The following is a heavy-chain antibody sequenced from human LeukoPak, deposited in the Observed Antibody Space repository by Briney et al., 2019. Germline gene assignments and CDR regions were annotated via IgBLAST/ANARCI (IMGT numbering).Heavy chain of an antibody. V-gene: IGHV1-18*04. CDR3: ARDSHIAEVAYYFDY. Sequence: GASVKVSCKASGYTLTGYYMHWVRQAPGQGLEWMGYISVYSGNTNHAQKLQGRVTMTTDTSTSTAYMELRSLRSDDTAVYYCARDSHIAEVAYYFDYWGQGTLVSVSS. CDR2: ISVYSGNT. J-gene: IGHJ4*02. CDR1: GYTLTGYY. D-gene: IGHD2-21*01.